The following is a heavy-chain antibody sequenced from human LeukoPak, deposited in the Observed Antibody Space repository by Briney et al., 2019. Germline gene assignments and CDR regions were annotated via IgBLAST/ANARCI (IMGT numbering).Heavy chain of an antibody. CDR3: ARVGCGGDCPFDY. V-gene: IGHV4-39*01. J-gene: IGHJ4*02. D-gene: IGHD2-21*02. CDR1: GGSISSSSDY. Sequence: SETLSLTCTVSGGSISSSSDYWGWIRQPPGKGLEWIGSIYYTGRTYYNASLKSRVTISVDTSENQFSLKLSSVTAADTAVYYCARVGCGGDCPFDYWGQGTLVTVSS. CDR2: IYYTGRT.